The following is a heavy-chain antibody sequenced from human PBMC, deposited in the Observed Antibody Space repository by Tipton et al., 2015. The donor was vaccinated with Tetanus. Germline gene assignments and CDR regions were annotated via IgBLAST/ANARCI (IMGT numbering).Heavy chain of an antibody. CDR2: IYPGDSDT. D-gene: IGHD2-15*01. Sequence: VQLVQSGGEVKKPGESLKISCKGSGYIFTNYWIGWVRQKPGKGLGWMGIIYPGDSDTRYSPSFQGQVTISVDKSINTAYLQWSSLKASDTSMFYCARAHCSDGVCNFDFWGQGALVTVAS. CDR1: GYIFTNYW. CDR3: ARAHCSDGVCNFDF. V-gene: IGHV5-51*01. J-gene: IGHJ4*02.